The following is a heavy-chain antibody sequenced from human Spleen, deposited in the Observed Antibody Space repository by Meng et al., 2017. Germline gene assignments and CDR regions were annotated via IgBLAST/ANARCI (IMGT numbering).Heavy chain of an antibody. CDR2: IRSKAYGGTT. J-gene: IGHJ4*02. CDR1: GFSFRYTY. Sequence: GGSLRLSCAASGFSFRYTYMNWVRQAPGKGLEWVGFIRSKAYGGTTEYAASVEGRFTIARDDSKSIAYLQMNSLRTEDTAVFYCTRAWGLDYWGQGTLVTVSS. V-gene: IGHV3-49*04. CDR3: TRAWGLDY. D-gene: IGHD3-16*01.